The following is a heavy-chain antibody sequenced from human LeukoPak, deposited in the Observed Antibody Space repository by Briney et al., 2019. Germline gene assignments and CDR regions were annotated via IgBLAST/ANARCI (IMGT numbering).Heavy chain of an antibody. J-gene: IGHJ4*02. CDR1: GFTFSSYS. Sequence: GGSLRLSCAASGFTFSSYSMNWVRQAPGKGLEWVSGISWNSGSIGYADSVKGRFTISRDNAKNSLYLQMNSLRAEDTALYYCAKGGGEDGNVHFDYWGQGTLVTVSS. D-gene: IGHD2/OR15-2a*01. CDR3: AKGGGEDGNVHFDY. CDR2: ISWNSGSI. V-gene: IGHV3-9*01.